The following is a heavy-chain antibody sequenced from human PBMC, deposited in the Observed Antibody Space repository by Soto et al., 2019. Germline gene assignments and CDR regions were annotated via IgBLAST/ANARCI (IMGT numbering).Heavy chain of an antibody. CDR3: ARGPNYSSSWYYYYGMDV. D-gene: IGHD6-13*01. CDR1: GYSFTSYW. J-gene: IGHJ6*02. V-gene: IGHV5-51*01. CDR2: IYPGDSDT. Sequence: GESLKISCKGSGYSFTSYWIGWVRQMPGKVLEWMGIIYPGDSDTRYSPSFQGQVTISAGKSISTAYLQWSSLKASDTAMYYCARGPNYSSSWYYYYGMDVWGQGXTVTVYS.